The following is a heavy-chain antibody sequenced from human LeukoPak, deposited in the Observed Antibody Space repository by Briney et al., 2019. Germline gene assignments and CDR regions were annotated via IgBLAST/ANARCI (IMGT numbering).Heavy chain of an antibody. Sequence: PGGSLRLSCAASGFTFSSYAMSWVRQAPGKGLEWVSAISGSGGNTYYADSVKGRLTISRDNSKNTLYLQMNSLRAEDTAVYYCAKAWQWLVGSLDYWGQGTVVTVSS. V-gene: IGHV3-23*01. CDR3: AKAWQWLVGSLDY. CDR1: GFTFSSYA. CDR2: ISGSGGNT. D-gene: IGHD6-19*01. J-gene: IGHJ4*02.